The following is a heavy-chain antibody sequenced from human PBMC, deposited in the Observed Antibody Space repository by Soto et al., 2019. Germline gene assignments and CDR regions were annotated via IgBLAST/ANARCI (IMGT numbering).Heavy chain of an antibody. CDR3: ARPQVGIAVAGIYYYYYGMDV. J-gene: IGHJ6*02. D-gene: IGHD6-19*01. CDR2: ISSSSSYI. CDR1: GFTFSSYA. V-gene: IGHV3-21*01. Sequence: GGSLRLSCAASGFTFSSYAMSWVRQAPGKGLEWVSSISSSSSYIYYADSVKGRFTISRDNAKNSLYLQMNSLRAEDTAVYYCARPQVGIAVAGIYYYYYGMDVWGQGTTVTVSS.